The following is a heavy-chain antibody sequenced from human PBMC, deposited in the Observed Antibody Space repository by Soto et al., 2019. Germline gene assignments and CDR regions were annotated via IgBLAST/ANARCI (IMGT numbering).Heavy chain of an antibody. J-gene: IGHJ4*02. D-gene: IGHD2-15*01. Sequence: EVQLLESGGGLVQPGGSLRLSCAASGFIFNNYAMSWVRQAPGKGLEWISAITDTGDSTLYADSVKGRFTISRDNSKDTLYLQMNSLRAEDTAVYYCARGTPTPGLDYWGQGTLVTVSS. V-gene: IGHV3-23*01. CDR1: GFIFNNYA. CDR3: ARGTPTPGLDY. CDR2: ITDTGDST.